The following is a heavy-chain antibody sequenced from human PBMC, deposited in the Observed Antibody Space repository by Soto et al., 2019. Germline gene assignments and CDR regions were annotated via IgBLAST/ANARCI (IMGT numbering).Heavy chain of an antibody. CDR3: AHSLYDYVWGTNWFDP. CDR2: IYWDDDK. D-gene: IGHD3-16*01. V-gene: IGHV2-5*02. J-gene: IGHJ5*02. CDR1: GFSLSTSGVG. Sequence: PTLVNPTQTLTLTCTFSGFSLSTSGVGVGWIRQPPGKALEWLALIYWDDDKRYSPSLKSRLTITKDTSKNQVVLTMTNMDPVDTASYFCAHSLYDYVWGTNWFDPWGQGTLVTVSS.